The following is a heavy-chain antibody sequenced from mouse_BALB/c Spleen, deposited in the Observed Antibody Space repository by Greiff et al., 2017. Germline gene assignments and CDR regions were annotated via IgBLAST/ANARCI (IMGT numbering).Heavy chain of an antibody. J-gene: IGHJ3*01. CDR3: TREVRAY. CDR2: IRLKSNNYAT. CDR1: GFTFSNYC. V-gene: IGHV6-6*02. Sequence: EVKLMESGGGLVQPGGSMKLSCVASGFTFSNYCMNWVRQSPEKGLEWVAEIRLKSNNYATHYAESVKGRFTISRDDSKSSVYLQMNNLRAEDTGIYYCTREVRAYWGQGTLVTVSA. D-gene: IGHD3-2*02.